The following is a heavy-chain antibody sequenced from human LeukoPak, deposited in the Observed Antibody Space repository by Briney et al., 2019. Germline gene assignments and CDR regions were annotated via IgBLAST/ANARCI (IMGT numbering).Heavy chain of an antibody. CDR3: ARGAGTMGRFDN. Sequence: PSQTLSLTCSVSGGSISDGAYYWSWIRQHPGKGLEWIGYIYYGGSTYYNPSLKSRVIISVDTSKNQFSLKLSSVTAADTAVYYCARGAGTMGRFDNWGQGTLVTVSS. D-gene: IGHD4/OR15-4a*01. J-gene: IGHJ4*02. CDR1: GGSISDGAYY. V-gene: IGHV4-31*03. CDR2: IYYGGST.